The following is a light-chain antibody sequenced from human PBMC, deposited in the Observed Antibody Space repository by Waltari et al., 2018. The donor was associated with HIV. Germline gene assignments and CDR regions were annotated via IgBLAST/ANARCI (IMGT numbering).Light chain of an antibody. CDR2: GNS. CDR1: SSNIRAGYD. CDR3: QSYDSSLSGSV. Sequence: QSVLTQPPSVSGAPGQRVTISCTGSSSNIRAGYDVHWYQQLPGTAPKLLIYGNSNRPSGFPDRFSGSKSGTSASLAITGLQAEDEADYYCQSYDSSLSGSVFGGGTKLTVL. V-gene: IGLV1-40*01. J-gene: IGLJ3*02.